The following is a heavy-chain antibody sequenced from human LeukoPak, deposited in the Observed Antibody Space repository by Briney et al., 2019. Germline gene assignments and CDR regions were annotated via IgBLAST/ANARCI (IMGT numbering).Heavy chain of an antibody. J-gene: IGHJ4*02. Sequence: GGSLRLSCAASGFTVSSNYMSWVRQAPGKGLEWVSVIYSGGSTYYTDSVKGRFTISRDNSKNTLYPQMNSLRAEDTAVYYCARAPLTMIVVGKDWGQGTLVTVSS. CDR3: ARAPLTMIVVGKD. CDR1: GFTVSSNY. V-gene: IGHV3-66*01. CDR2: IYSGGST. D-gene: IGHD3-22*01.